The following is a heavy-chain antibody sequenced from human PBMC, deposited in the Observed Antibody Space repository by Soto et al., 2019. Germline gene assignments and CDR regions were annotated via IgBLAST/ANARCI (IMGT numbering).Heavy chain of an antibody. CDR1: GFTFSTYY. CDR3: SRENWFQDY. V-gene: IGHV3-7*03. Sequence: GGSLRLSCAASGFTFSTYYMTWVRQAPGKGLEWVASIKNDGSEQYYVDSVKGRFTISRDNAKNSLYLQMNSLRAGDTAPYYCSRENWFQDYWGQGTRVTVSS. J-gene: IGHJ4*02. CDR2: IKNDGSEQ. D-gene: IGHD3-10*01.